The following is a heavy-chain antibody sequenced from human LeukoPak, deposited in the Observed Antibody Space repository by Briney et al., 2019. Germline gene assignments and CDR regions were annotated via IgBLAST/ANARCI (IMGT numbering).Heavy chain of an antibody. D-gene: IGHD6-13*01. CDR1: GYTFTVYY. V-gene: IGHV1-2*02. J-gene: IGHJ6*03. CDR3: ARDAIVHSSSFYYYYMDV. CDR2: ISPNNGGT. Sequence: ASVTVSFTASGYTFTVYYMHWVRQAPGQGLEWMGWISPNNGGTDSAQKFQGSVTLTRDTSINTAYMELNSLRAEDTAVYYGARDAIVHSSSFYYYYMDVWGKGTTVTVSS.